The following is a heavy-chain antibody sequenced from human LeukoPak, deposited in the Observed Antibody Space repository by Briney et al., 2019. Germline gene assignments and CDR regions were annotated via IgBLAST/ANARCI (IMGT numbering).Heavy chain of an antibody. J-gene: IGHJ4*02. CDR1: GFTFSSYA. Sequence: GGSLRLSCAASGFTFSSYAMSWVRQAPGKGLEWVSAISGSGGSTYYADSVKGRFTISRDNSKNTLYLQMNSLRAEDTAVYYCAKGIIAVEMATVLDYWGQGTLVTVSS. CDR3: AKGIIAVEMATVLDY. D-gene: IGHD5-24*01. V-gene: IGHV3-23*01. CDR2: ISGSGGST.